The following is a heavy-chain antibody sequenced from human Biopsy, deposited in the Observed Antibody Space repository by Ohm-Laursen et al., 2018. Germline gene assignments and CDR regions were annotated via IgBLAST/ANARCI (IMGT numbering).Heavy chain of an antibody. CDR2: ISPNSGGT. V-gene: IGHV1-2*02. CDR3: ARDIMNRIAGLVARSDVFDV. D-gene: IGHD3-16*01. J-gene: IGHJ3*01. Sequence: TCSVYGESFNGYYWSWIRQTPGQGPEWMGWISPNSGGTNYAQKFQGRVTMTTDTSTSTVYLELRRLISDDTAVYYCARDIMNRIAGLVARSDVFDVWGQGTLVTVSS. CDR1: GESFNGYY.